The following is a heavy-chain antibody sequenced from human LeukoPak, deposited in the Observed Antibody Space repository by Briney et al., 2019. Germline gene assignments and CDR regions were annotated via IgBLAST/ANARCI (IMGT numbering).Heavy chain of an antibody. Sequence: ASVKVSCKASGYTFTGYYMHWVRQAPGQGLEWMGWINPNSGGTNYAQKFQGRVTMTRGTSISTAYMELSRLRSDDTAVYYCARVGDSGSYSGSSEIDYWGQGTLVTVSS. D-gene: IGHD1-26*01. V-gene: IGHV1-2*02. CDR1: GYTFTGYY. J-gene: IGHJ4*02. CDR3: ARVGDSGSYSGSSEIDY. CDR2: INPNSGGT.